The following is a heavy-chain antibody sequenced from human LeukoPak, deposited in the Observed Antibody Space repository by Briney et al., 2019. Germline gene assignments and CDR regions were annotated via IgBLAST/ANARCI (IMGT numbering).Heavy chain of an antibody. V-gene: IGHV4-39*01. CDR2: IYYSGST. D-gene: IGHD1-26*01. Sequence: PSETLSLTCTVSGDSISSSSYYWGWIRQPPGKGLEWIGSIYYSGSTYYNPSLKSRVTISVDTSKNQFSLKLSSVTAADTAVYNCARHSGSYYPLDYWGQGTLVTVSS. J-gene: IGHJ4*02. CDR3: ARHSGSYYPLDY. CDR1: GDSISSSSYY.